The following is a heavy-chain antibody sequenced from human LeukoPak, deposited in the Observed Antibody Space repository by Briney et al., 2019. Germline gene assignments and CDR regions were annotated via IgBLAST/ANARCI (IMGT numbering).Heavy chain of an antibody. V-gene: IGHV3-15*07. CDR1: GFTFSSYA. CDR3: TTRSPARYCSDGACYSSADY. Sequence: GRSLRLSCAASGFTFSSYAMHWVRQAPGKGLEWVGHIRSKADGGTPDYIAPVKGRFTISRDDSKDTLYLQMNSLNTEGTAMYYCTTRSPARYCSDGACYSSADYWGQGTLVTVSS. D-gene: IGHD2-15*01. J-gene: IGHJ4*02. CDR2: IRSKADGGTP.